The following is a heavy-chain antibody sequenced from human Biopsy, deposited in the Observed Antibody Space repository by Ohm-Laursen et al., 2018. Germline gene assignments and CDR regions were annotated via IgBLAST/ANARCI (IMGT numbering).Heavy chain of an antibody. CDR2: ISPYNDKT. CDR3: ARVFCTSTTCYGLLDN. J-gene: IGHJ4*02. V-gene: IGHV1-18*01. Sequence: SSVKVSCNASGYTFTSYDISWVRQAPGQGLEWMGWISPYNDKTSYPPKLQDRVTMTADTSTNTAHMELRSLRSDDTTVYYCARVFCTSTTCYGLLDNWGQGTVVTVSS. CDR1: GYTFTSYD. D-gene: IGHD2/OR15-2a*01.